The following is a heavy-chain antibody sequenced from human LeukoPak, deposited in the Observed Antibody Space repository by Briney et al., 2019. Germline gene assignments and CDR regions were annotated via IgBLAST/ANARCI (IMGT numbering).Heavy chain of an antibody. CDR2: ISGSGDNT. Sequence: GGSLRLSCAASGFTFSSYAMSWVRQVPGKGLEWVSVISGSGDNTYYADSVKGRFTISRDNSKNMLYLQMNSLRAEDTAIYYCAREGYYDSGSPPTFYFDSWGQGTLVTVSS. J-gene: IGHJ4*02. V-gene: IGHV3-23*01. CDR3: AREGYYDSGSPPTFYFDS. D-gene: IGHD3-10*01. CDR1: GFTFSSYA.